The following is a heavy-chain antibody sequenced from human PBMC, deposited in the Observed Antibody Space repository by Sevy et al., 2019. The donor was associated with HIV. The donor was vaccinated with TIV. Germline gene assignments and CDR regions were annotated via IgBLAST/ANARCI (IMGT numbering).Heavy chain of an antibody. J-gene: IGHJ3*02. D-gene: IGHD2-15*01. CDR1: GYTFTSYG. Sequence: ASVKVSCKASGYTFTSYGISWVRQAPGQGLEWMGWISAYNGNTNYAQKLQGRVTMTTDTSTSTAYMELRSLGSDDTAVYYCARKRVVAATPSAFDIWGQGTMVTVSS. V-gene: IGHV1-18*01. CDR2: ISAYNGNT. CDR3: ARKRVVAATPSAFDI.